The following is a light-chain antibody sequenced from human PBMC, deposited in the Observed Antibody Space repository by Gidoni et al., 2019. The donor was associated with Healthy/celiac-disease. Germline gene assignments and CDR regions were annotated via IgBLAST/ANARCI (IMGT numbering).Light chain of an antibody. V-gene: IGKV1-39*01. CDR3: QQSYNTLVCS. Sequence: DIQMTQSPSSLSASVGDRVTITCRASQSISSYLNWYQQKPGKAPKLLIYAASSLQSGVPSRFSGSGSGTDFTLTISSLQPEDFATYYCQQSYNTLVCSFGQXTKLEIK. CDR2: AAS. J-gene: IGKJ2*04. CDR1: QSISSY.